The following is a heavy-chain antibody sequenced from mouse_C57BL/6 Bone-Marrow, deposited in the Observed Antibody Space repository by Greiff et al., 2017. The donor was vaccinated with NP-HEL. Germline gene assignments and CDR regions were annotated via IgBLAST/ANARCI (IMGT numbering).Heavy chain of an antibody. CDR2: IRPNSGCT. Sequence: VQLQQPGADLVKPGASLKLSCAASGYTFTSYWMPWVRQTPGQGLEWIGMIRPNSGCTNYHEKFKSKATLTVDKSSSTAYMQLSSLTSEDSAVYYSARHGSSYRDDWGKGTTLTVSS. D-gene: IGHD1-1*01. CDR1: GYTFTSYW. CDR3: ARHGSSYRDD. V-gene: IGHV1-64*01. J-gene: IGHJ2*01.